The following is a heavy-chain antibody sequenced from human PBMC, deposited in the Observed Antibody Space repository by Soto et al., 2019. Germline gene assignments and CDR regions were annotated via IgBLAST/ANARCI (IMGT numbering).Heavy chain of an antibody. D-gene: IGHD3-3*01. CDR3: ARDQSRYDFWSGYYHV. CDR1: GFTFSSYA. V-gene: IGHV3-30-3*01. CDR2: ISYDGSNK. Sequence: GGSLRLSCAASGFTFSSYAMHWVRQAPGKGLEWVAVISYDGSNKYYADSVKGRFTISRDNSKNTLYLKMNSLRAEDTAVYYCARDQSRYDFWSGYYHVWGQGTTVTVSS. J-gene: IGHJ6*02.